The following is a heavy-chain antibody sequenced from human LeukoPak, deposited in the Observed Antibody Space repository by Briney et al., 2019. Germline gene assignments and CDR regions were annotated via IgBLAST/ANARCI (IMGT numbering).Heavy chain of an antibody. Sequence: ASVKVSCKASGYTFTSYYMHWVRQAPGQGLEWMGRIIPILGIANYAQKFQGRVTITADKSTSTAYMELSSLRSEDTAVYYCARERSYGYFLPLPAWGQGTLVTVSS. CDR2: IIPILGIA. D-gene: IGHD5-18*01. V-gene: IGHV1-69*04. CDR3: ARERSYGYFLPLPA. CDR1: GYTFTSYY. J-gene: IGHJ5*02.